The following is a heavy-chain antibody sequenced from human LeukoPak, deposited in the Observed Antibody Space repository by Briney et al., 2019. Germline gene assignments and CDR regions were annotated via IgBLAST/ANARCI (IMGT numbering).Heavy chain of an antibody. J-gene: IGHJ5*02. CDR2: INHSGST. CDR1: GGSFSGYY. CDR3: ARQLGPFDP. V-gene: IGHV4-34*01. D-gene: IGHD5-18*01. Sequence: SETLSLTCAVYGGSFSGYYWSWIRQPPGKGLEWIGEINHSGSTNYNPSLKSRVTISVDTSKNQFSLKLSSVTAADTAVYYCARQLGPFDPWGQGTLVTVSS.